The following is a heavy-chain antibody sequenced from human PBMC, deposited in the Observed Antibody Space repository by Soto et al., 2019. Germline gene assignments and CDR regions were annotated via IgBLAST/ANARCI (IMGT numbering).Heavy chain of an antibody. D-gene: IGHD6-19*01. J-gene: IGHJ6*02. CDR1: GYTFTSYY. CDR2: INPSGGST. V-gene: IGHV1-46*01. Sequence: ASVKVSCKASGYTFTSYYMQWVRQAPGQGLEWMGIINPSGGSTSYAQKFQGRVTMTRDTSTSTVYMGLSSLRSEDTVVYYCAREIAVAGNYYYYGMDVWGQGTTVTVSS. CDR3: AREIAVAGNYYYYGMDV.